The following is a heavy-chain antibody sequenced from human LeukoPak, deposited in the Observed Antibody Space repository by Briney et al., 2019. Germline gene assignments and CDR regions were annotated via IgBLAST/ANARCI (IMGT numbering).Heavy chain of an antibody. CDR2: IYSGGST. J-gene: IGHJ4*02. CDR1: GGSISSIGYY. V-gene: IGHV4-39*01. D-gene: IGHD5-18*01. Sequence: PSETLSLTCTVSGGSISSIGYYWGWIRQPPGKGPEWIGSIYSGGSTYYNPSLKSRVTISVDTSKNQFSLKLSSVTAANTAVYYCARHSSYGNNADYWGQGTLVTVSS. CDR3: ARHSSYGNNADY.